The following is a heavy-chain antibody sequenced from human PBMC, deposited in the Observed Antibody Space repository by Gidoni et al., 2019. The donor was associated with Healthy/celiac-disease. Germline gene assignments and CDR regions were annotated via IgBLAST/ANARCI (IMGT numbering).Heavy chain of an antibody. D-gene: IGHD3-22*01. CDR3: AKDLHPYYDSSGYYRGGFDY. Sequence: QVKLVESGGGVVHTGRYRRLHCAATGFTFSSYGIPGVRQAPGNGLEWGAVISYDGSNKYYADSVNGRFTIASDNSKNTLCLQMNSLRAEDTAVYYCAKDLHPYYDSSGYYRGGFDYWCQGTLVTVSS. CDR1: GFTFSSYG. CDR2: ISYDGSNK. J-gene: IGHJ4*02. V-gene: IGHV3-30*18.